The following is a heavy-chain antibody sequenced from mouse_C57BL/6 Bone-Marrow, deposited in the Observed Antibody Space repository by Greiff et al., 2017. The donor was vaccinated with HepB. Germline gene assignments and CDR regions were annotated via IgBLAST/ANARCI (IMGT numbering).Heavy chain of an antibody. D-gene: IGHD1-1*01. CDR1: GYTFTSYG. Sequence: VKLVESGAELARPGASVKLSCKASGYTFTSYGISWVKQRTGQGLEWIGEIYPRSGNTYYNEKFKGKATLTADKSSSTAYMELRSLTSEDSAVYFCARDHYYGSRYFDYWGQGTTLTVSS. J-gene: IGHJ2*01. CDR2: IYPRSGNT. V-gene: IGHV1-81*01. CDR3: ARDHYYGSRYFDY.